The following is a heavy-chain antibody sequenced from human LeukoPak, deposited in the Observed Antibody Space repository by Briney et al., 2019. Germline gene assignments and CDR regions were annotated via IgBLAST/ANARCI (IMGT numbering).Heavy chain of an antibody. V-gene: IGHV1-69*02. D-gene: IGHD3-22*01. CDR3: ARVDSSGYADY. CDR1: GGTFSSYT. CDR2: IIPILGIA. Sequence: ASVKVSCKASGGTFSSYTISWVRQAPGQGLEWMGRIIPILGIANYAQKFQGRVTITADKSTSTAYMELSSLRSEDTAVNYCARVDSSGYADYWGQGTLVTVSS. J-gene: IGHJ4*02.